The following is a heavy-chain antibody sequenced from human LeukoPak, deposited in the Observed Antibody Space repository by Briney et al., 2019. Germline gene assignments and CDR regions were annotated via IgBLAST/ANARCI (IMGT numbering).Heavy chain of an antibody. D-gene: IGHD3-16*01. CDR2: ISGSGGST. CDR3: AKALYGEPIIDY. J-gene: IGHJ4*02. CDR1: GFTFSSYA. Sequence: GGSLRLSCAASGFTFSSYAMSWVRQAPGKGLEWVSAISGSGGSTYYADSVKGRFTIARDNSKNTLYLQMNSLRAEDTAVYYCAKALYGEPIIDYWGQGTLVTVSS. V-gene: IGHV3-23*01.